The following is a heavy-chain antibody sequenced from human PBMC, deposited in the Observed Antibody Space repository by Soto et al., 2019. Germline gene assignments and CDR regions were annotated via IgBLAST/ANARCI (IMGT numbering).Heavy chain of an antibody. CDR3: ARHGGAYCTNGVCYDAFDI. CDR2: IYYSGST. Sequence: SETLSLTCTVSGGSISSYYWSWIRQPPGKGLEWIGYIYYSGSTNYNPSLKSRVTISVDTSKNQFSLKLSSVTAADTAVYYCARHGGAYCTNGVCYDAFDIWGQGTMVTVSS. V-gene: IGHV4-59*08. D-gene: IGHD2-8*01. CDR1: GGSISSYY. J-gene: IGHJ3*02.